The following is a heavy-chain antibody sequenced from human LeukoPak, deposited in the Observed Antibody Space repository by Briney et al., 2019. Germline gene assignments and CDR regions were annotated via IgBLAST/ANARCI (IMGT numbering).Heavy chain of an antibody. V-gene: IGHV1-3*01. J-gene: IGHJ4*02. Sequence: ASVKVSCKAFGYTFSGYYFHWVRQAPGQRPEWMGWVNAGNGNTKYSERFQGRVTITGDTSASTAYMELNSLTSEDTAVYYCARDEGGRGGSYFYYWGQGTLVTVSS. CDR1: GYTFSGYY. CDR2: VNAGNGNT. CDR3: ARDEGGRGGSYFYY. D-gene: IGHD1-26*01.